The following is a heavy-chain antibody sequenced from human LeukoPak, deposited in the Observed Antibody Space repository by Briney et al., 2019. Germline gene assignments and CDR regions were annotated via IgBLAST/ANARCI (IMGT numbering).Heavy chain of an antibody. Sequence: PGGSLRLSCAGTGLRFYTYAMTWVRQAPGKGLDWASTISSYDGDDTYYADSVKGRFFISRDNSKNTVYLQMNSLRAEDTAVYYCARDRVLLWFGELFLPDAFDIWGQGTMVTVSS. CDR3: ARDRVLLWFGELFLPDAFDI. D-gene: IGHD3-10*01. J-gene: IGHJ3*02. CDR1: GLRFYTYA. V-gene: IGHV3-23*01. CDR2: ISSYDGDDT.